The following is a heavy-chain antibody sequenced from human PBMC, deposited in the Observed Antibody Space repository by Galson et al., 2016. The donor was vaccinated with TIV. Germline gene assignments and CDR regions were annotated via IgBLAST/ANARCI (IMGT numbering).Heavy chain of an antibody. D-gene: IGHD3-10*01. V-gene: IGHV1-46*03. CDR1: GYTFTRYY. J-gene: IGHJ4*02. Sequence: SVMVSCKASGYTFTRYYMHWMRQAPGQGLEWMGVIDPSGGSTTYAQKFQGRVTMTRDTSTSTGYMELSSLTSEDTAVYYCATYGSGRQASFDFWGQGTLVTVSS. CDR3: ATYGSGRQASFDF. CDR2: IDPSGGST.